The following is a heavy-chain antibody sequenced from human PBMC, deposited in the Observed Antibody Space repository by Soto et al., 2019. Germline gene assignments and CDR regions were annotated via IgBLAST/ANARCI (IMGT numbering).Heavy chain of an antibody. D-gene: IGHD3-3*01. CDR1: GFTFSSYA. CDR2: ISYDGSNK. Sequence: SLRLSCAASGFTFSSYAMHWVRQAPGKGLEWVAVISYDGSNKYYADSVKGRFTISRDNSKNTLYLQMNSLRAEDTAVYYCARDFWSGPYYYYGMDVWGQGTTVTVSS. V-gene: IGHV3-30-3*01. J-gene: IGHJ6*02. CDR3: ARDFWSGPYYYYGMDV.